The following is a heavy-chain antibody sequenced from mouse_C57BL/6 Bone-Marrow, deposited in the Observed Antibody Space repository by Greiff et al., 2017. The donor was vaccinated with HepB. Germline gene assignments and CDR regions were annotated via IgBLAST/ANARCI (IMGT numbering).Heavy chain of an antibody. CDR1: GFTFSNYW. V-gene: IGHV6-3*01. D-gene: IGHD4-1*01. Sequence: EVQRVESGGGLVQPGGSMKLSCVASGFTFSNYWMNWVRQSPEKGLEWVAQIRLKSDNYATHYAESVKGRFTISRDDSKSSVYLQMNNLRAEDTGIYYCTGDNWDDAMDYWGQGTSVTVSS. CDR3: TGDNWDDAMDY. CDR2: IRLKSDNYAT. J-gene: IGHJ4*01.